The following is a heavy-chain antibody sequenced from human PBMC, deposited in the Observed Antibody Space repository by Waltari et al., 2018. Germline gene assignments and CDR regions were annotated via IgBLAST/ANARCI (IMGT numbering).Heavy chain of an antibody. CDR3: ARSRRITMVRGVRPYYFDY. Sequence: QVQLVQSGAEVKKPGASVKVSCKASGYTFTSYDLNWGRRATGQGLEWMGWMNPNSGNTGYAQKFQGRVTMTRNTSISTAYMELSSLRSEDTAVYYCARSRRITMVRGVRPYYFDYWGQGTLVTVSS. CDR1: GYTFTSYD. V-gene: IGHV1-8*01. J-gene: IGHJ4*02. CDR2: MNPNSGNT. D-gene: IGHD3-10*01.